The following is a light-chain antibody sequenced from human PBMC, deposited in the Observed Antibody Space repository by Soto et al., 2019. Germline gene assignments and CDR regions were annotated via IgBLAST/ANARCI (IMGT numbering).Light chain of an antibody. J-gene: IGKJ4*01. CDR3: QQSYSTPPLT. V-gene: IGKV1-39*01. CDR1: QSISNY. Sequence: DIQMTQSPSSLSASVGDRVTITCRASQSISNYLNWYQQKPGKAPELLIYAASSLQSGVPSRFSGGGSGTDFTLTISSLHPEDFATYYCQQSYSTPPLTFGGGTKVEI. CDR2: AAS.